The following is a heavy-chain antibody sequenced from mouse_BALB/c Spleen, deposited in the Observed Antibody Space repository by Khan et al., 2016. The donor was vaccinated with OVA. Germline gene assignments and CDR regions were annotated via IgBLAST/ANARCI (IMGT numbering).Heavy chain of an antibody. CDR3: ALYYYGRAWFAY. CDR1: GFSLTSYG. CDR2: IWGDGST. Sequence: VELVESGPGLVAPSQSLSITCTVSGFSLTSYGVGWVRQPPGKGLEWLGVIWGDGSTNYHSALISRLNINKDNSKSQVFLKLNSLQTDDTATYYGALYYYGRAWFAYWGQGTLVTVSA. D-gene: IGHD1-1*01. J-gene: IGHJ3*01. V-gene: IGHV2-3*01.